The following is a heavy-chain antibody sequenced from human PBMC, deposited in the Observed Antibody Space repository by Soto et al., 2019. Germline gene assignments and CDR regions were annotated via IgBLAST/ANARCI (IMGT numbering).Heavy chain of an antibody. D-gene: IGHD1-1*01. V-gene: IGHV1-69*04. CDR3: PNGHDNCFYDGMDV. CDR2: FIPVVAMA. J-gene: IGHJ6*02. CDR1: GGTLSSFA. Sequence: QVQLVQSGSEVKKPGSSVRVSCKTSGGTLSSFAISWVRQAPGQGLEWVGTFIPVVAMATYGQNFQGRVTITAEQSTNTLFMELSSLTYEDTAIYYWPNGHDNCFYDGMDVWGQGTTVTVSS.